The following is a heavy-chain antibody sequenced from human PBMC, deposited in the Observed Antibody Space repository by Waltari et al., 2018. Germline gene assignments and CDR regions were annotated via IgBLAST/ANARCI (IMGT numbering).Heavy chain of an antibody. CDR3: ARGTDCTGSVCYID. CDR1: GGSFSGYY. J-gene: IGHJ4*02. Sequence: QVQLQQWGAGRLKPSETLSLTCAVYGGSFSGYYWTWIRQPPGKGLEWIGEINHSGTTNYNPSLQSRVTISVDTSKNQFSLKLSSMTAADTAVYYCARGTDCTGSVCYIDWGQGTLVTVSS. CDR2: INHSGTT. D-gene: IGHD2-8*02. V-gene: IGHV4-34*01.